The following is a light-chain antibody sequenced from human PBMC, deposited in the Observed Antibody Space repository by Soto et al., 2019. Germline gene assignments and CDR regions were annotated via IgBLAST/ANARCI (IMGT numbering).Light chain of an antibody. CDR3: QQNANSPRT. V-gene: IGKV3-20*01. Sequence: LTQSPSSLSSSPGDRVTISCRASQSISSYLPWFRQKPGQAPRLLIYAAFNRPTGIPYRFSGSGSGTDFTLTITRLQPEDFAAYYCQQNANSPRTFGKGTKVDIK. J-gene: IGKJ1*01. CDR1: QSISSY. CDR2: AAF.